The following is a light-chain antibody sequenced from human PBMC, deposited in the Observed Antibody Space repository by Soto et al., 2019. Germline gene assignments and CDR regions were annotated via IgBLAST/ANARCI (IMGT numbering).Light chain of an antibody. V-gene: IGLV2-23*01. CDR2: EGT. CDR3: CSYVGSSTYV. CDR1: SSDVGTYNL. Sequence: QSVLTQPASVSGSPERSITISCTGTSSDVGTYNLVSWYQQHPGKAPKLMVYEGTKRPSGVSNRFSGSKSGNTASLTISGLQAEDEADYYCCSYVGSSTYVFGTGTKVTVL. J-gene: IGLJ1*01.